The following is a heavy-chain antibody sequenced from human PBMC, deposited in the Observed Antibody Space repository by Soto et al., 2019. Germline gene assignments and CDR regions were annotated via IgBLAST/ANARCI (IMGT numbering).Heavy chain of an antibody. CDR1: GGSISSSSYY. CDR2: IYYSGST. CDR3: ARTSENGDPGAFDI. Sequence: PSETLSLTCTVSGGSISSSSYYWGWIRQPPGKGLEWIGSIYYSGSTYYNPSLKSRVTISVDTSKNQFSLKLSSVTAADTAVYYCARTSENGDPGAFDIWGQGTMVTVSS. J-gene: IGHJ3*02. V-gene: IGHV4-39*01. D-gene: IGHD4-17*01.